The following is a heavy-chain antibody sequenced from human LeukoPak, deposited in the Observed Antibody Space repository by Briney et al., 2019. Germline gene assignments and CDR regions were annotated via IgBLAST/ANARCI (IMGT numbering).Heavy chain of an antibody. Sequence: SETLSLPCAVSVGSMTSDYWSWIRQPPGKGLEWIGYIYYSGTTYYNPSFKSRVTISVDTSKNQFSLKLTSVTAADTAVYYCARGYYFPDYWGQGTLVTVSS. CDR2: IYYSGTT. D-gene: IGHD2/OR15-2a*01. CDR3: ARGYYFPDY. CDR1: VGSMTSDY. J-gene: IGHJ4*02. V-gene: IGHV4-59*01.